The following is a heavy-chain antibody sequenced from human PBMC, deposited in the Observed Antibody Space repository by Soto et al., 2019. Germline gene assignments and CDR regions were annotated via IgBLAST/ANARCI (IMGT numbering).Heavy chain of an antibody. CDR2: IIPIFGTA. Sequence: SVKVSCKASGGTFSGYAISWVRQAPGQGLEWMGGIIPIFGTANYAQKFQGRVTITADESTSTAYMELSSLRSEDTAVYYCARGPLSHQRELLGEYFQHWGQGTLVTVSS. J-gene: IGHJ1*01. D-gene: IGHD1-26*01. CDR3: ARGPLSHQRELLGEYFQH. V-gene: IGHV1-69*13. CDR1: GGTFSGYA.